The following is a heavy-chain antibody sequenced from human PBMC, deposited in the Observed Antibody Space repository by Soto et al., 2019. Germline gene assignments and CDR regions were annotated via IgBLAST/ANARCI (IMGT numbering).Heavy chain of an antibody. D-gene: IGHD3-22*01. J-gene: IGHJ4*02. CDR1: GFTFSNYA. V-gene: IGHV3-23*01. CDR3: AKGSFYDRSGRIDY. Sequence: PGGSLRLSCAAPGFTFSNYAMSWVRQAPGKGLEWVSAINADGGSTHYADSVKGQFTISRDNSKNTVYLEMNSLRADDTAVYYCAKGSFYDRSGRIDYWGQGTLVTVSS. CDR2: INADGGST.